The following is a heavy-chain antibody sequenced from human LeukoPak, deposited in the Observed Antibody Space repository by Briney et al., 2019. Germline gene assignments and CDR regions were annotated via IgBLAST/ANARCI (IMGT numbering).Heavy chain of an antibody. CDR2: IYYSGST. J-gene: IGHJ5*02. Sequence: SETLSLTCTVSRDSISRGSYYWGWIRQPPGKGLEWIGTIYYSGSTYYNPSLKSRVTISVDTAKNNFSLSLRSVTAADTALYYCARQDYVSSYFDPWGQGTLVTVSS. D-gene: IGHD4-17*01. CDR1: RDSISRGSYY. V-gene: IGHV4-39*01. CDR3: ARQDYVSSYFDP.